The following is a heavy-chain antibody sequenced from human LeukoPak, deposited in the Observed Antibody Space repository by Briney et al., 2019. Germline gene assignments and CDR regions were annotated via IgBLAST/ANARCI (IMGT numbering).Heavy chain of an antibody. J-gene: IGHJ3*02. Sequence: ASVKVSCKASGYTFTGYYMHWVRQVPGQGLEWMGRINPNSGGTNYAQKFQGRVTMTRDTSISTAYMELSRLRSDDTAVYYCARDGNGYGDYGRRAFDIWGQGTMVTVSS. CDR1: GYTFTGYY. CDR3: ARDGNGYGDYGRRAFDI. V-gene: IGHV1-2*06. D-gene: IGHD4-17*01. CDR2: INPNSGGT.